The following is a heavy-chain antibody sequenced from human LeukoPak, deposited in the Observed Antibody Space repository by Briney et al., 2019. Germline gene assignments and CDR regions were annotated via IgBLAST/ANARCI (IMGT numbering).Heavy chain of an antibody. CDR2: IKQDGSEK. CDR3: TIDLMTGFSSGWHFGY. J-gene: IGHJ4*02. Sequence: PGGSLRLSCAASGFTFSNYWMIWVRQAPGKGLEWVGNIKQDGSEKRYADSVRGRFTISRDNAQTSLYLQMNSLRAEDTAVYYCTIDLMTGFSSGWHFGYWGQGTLVTVSS. CDR1: GFTFSNYW. D-gene: IGHD6-19*01. V-gene: IGHV3-7*05.